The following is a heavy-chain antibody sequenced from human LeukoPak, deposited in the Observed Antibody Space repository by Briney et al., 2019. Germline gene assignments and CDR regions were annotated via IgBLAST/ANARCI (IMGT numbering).Heavy chain of an antibody. J-gene: IGHJ4*02. V-gene: IGHV1-2*02. CDR1: GYPLTDYY. Sequence: ASAKVSCKTSGYPLTDYYVHWVRQAPGQGLECMGWINPHSGGTNYAQKFQGRVTMTRDTSISTAYMELISLRSDDTAVYYCAREGAAAGIEDFDYWGQGTLVTVSS. CDR3: AREGAAAGIEDFDY. CDR2: INPHSGGT. D-gene: IGHD6-13*01.